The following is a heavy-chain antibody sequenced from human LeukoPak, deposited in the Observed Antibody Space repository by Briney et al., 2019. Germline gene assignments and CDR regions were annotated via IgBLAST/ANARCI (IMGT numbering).Heavy chain of an antibody. Sequence: GGSLRLSCAASGFTFSSYWMSWVRQAPGRGLEWVDNINEDGSQKYYVDSVKGRFTISRDNSKNTLYLQMNSLRAEDTAVYYCARDTIFDACDIWGQGTMVTVSS. D-gene: IGHD3-3*01. CDR3: ARDTIFDACDI. V-gene: IGHV3-7*03. J-gene: IGHJ3*02. CDR1: GFTFSSYW. CDR2: INEDGSQK.